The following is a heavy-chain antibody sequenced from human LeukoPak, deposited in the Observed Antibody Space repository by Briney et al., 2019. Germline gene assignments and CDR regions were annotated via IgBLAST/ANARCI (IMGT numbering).Heavy chain of an antibody. CDR2: ICGRGGST. V-gene: IGHV3-23*01. CDR1: GFTFSSYA. CDR3: AKVETAAAATLRGFDY. Sequence: GSLRLSCAVSGFTFSSYAMRWVRQAPGKGGEWVSSICGRGGSTYYADSGKGRITISRENGKNTLYLQMNSLRAEDTAVYYCAKVETAAAATLRGFDYWGQGTLVTVSS. J-gene: IGHJ4*02. D-gene: IGHD6-13*01.